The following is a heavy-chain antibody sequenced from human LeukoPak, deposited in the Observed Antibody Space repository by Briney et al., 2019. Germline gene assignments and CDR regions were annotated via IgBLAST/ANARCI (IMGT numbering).Heavy chain of an antibody. CDR1: GFTFSSHW. CDR3: ARDSTWLLDY. V-gene: IGHV3-7*03. J-gene: IGHJ4*02. CDR2: IKEDGSVK. Sequence: GGSLRLSCTASGFTFSSHWMTWVRQPPGKGLEWLANIKEDGSVKYYVDSVKGRFTISRDNTNNALYLQMNSLRADDTAVYFCARDSTWLLDYWGQGTLITVSS. D-gene: IGHD6-19*01.